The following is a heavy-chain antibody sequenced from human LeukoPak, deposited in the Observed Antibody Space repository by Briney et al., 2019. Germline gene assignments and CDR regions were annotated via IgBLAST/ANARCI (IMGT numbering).Heavy chain of an antibody. D-gene: IGHD3-22*01. CDR2: INHSGST. Sequence: SETLSLTCAVYGGSFSGYYWSWIRQPSGKGLEWIGEINHSGSTNYNPSLKSRVTISVDTSKNQFSLKLSSVTAADTAVYYCARGFRGSSGYYGYWGQGTLVTVSS. CDR1: GGSFSGYY. J-gene: IGHJ4*02. V-gene: IGHV4-34*01. CDR3: ARGFRGSSGYYGY.